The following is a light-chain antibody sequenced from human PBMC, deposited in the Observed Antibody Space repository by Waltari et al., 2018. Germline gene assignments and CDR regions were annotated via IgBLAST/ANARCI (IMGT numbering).Light chain of an antibody. V-gene: IGKV4-1*01. Sequence: DIVMTQSPDSLAVSLGERATINCKSSQSVLYSSNNKNYLAWYQQKPGQPPKLLIYWASTRESGVPDRFSGSGSGTDFTLTISSLQAEDVAVYYCQQYLSTPPTFGQVTKVEIK. J-gene: IGKJ1*01. CDR1: QSVLYSSNNKNY. CDR3: QQYLSTPPT. CDR2: WAS.